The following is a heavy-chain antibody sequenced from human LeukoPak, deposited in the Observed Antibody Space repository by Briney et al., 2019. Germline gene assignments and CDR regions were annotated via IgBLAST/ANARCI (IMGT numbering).Heavy chain of an antibody. CDR2: ISGNNGNT. CDR3: ARDYVGDNWFDP. D-gene: IGHD3-16*01. J-gene: IGHJ5*02. Sequence: ASVTVSCTASGYSLSNYGLSWVRQAPGQGLEWMGWISGNNGNTNYLQKFQGRVTMTTDTSTNTAYMELSRLRSDDTAVYYCARDYVGDNWFDPWGQGTLVTVSS. V-gene: IGHV1-18*01. CDR1: GYSLSNYG.